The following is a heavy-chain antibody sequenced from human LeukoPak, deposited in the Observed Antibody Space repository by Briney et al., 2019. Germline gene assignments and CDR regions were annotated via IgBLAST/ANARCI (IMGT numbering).Heavy chain of an antibody. CDR1: GFTFSSYG. J-gene: IGHJ4*02. CDR3: ARGTYYYDSSGRDY. D-gene: IGHD3-22*01. CDR2: IWYDGSNK. V-gene: IGHV3-33*01. Sequence: GGSLRLSCAASGFTFSSYGMHWVRQAPGKGLEWVAVIWYDGSNKYYADSVKGRFTISRDNSKNTLYLQMNSLRAEDTAVYYCARGTYYYDSSGRDYWGQGTLVTVSS.